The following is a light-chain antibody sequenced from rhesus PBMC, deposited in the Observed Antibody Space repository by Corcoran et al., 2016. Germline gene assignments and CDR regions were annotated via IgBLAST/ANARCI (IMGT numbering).Light chain of an antibody. CDR3: LQYSSSPGT. CDR2: KAS. Sequence: DIQMTQSPSSLSASVGDTVTITCRASQSISSWLDWYQQKPGKAPKPLIYKASSSESGVPSRFSGSGPGTDFRLTISSLQPEDFATYYCLQYSSSPGTFGQGTKVEIK. V-gene: IGKV1-22*01. CDR1: QSISSW. J-gene: IGKJ1*01.